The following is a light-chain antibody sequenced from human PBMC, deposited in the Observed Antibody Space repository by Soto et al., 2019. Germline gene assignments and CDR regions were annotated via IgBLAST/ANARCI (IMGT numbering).Light chain of an antibody. J-gene: IGKJ1*01. CDR3: QQYYSTPPT. CDR2: WAS. Sequence: DIVMTQSPDSLAVSLGERDTINCKSSQSVLYSSNNKNYLAWYQQKPGQPPKLLIYWASTRESGVPHRFSGSGSGTDFTLTISSLQAEDVAVYYCQQYYSTPPTFGQGTKVDIK. CDR1: QSVLYSSNNKNY. V-gene: IGKV4-1*01.